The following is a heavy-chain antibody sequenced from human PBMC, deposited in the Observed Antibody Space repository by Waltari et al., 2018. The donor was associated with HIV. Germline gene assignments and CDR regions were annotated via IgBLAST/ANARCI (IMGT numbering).Heavy chain of an antibody. V-gene: IGHV3-33*01. CDR2: ILYDGSNK. CDR1: GFTFSSYG. J-gene: IGHJ6*02. CDR3: AREVLAAAGYYYYGMDV. Sequence: QVQLVESGGGVVQPGRSLRLSCAASGFTFSSYGMHWVRQAPGKGLEWVAVILYDGSNKYYADSVKGRFTIARDNSKNTLYLQMNSLRAEDTAVYYCAREVLAAAGYYYYGMDVWGQGTTVTVSS. D-gene: IGHD6-13*01.